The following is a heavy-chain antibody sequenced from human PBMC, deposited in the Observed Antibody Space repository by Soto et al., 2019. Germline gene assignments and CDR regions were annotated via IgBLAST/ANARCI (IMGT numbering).Heavy chain of an antibody. Sequence: ASVKVSCKVSGGAFSSYAISWVRQAPGQGLEWLGIINPSGGYTTYAQRFLGRVTMTSDTSTSTAHMELGSLTSEDTAVYYCARGGGIVVVTAAYDHWGQGTLVTVSS. CDR3: ARGGGIVVVTAAYDH. CDR2: INPSGGYT. J-gene: IGHJ4*02. CDR1: GGAFSSYA. D-gene: IGHD2-21*02. V-gene: IGHV1-46*03.